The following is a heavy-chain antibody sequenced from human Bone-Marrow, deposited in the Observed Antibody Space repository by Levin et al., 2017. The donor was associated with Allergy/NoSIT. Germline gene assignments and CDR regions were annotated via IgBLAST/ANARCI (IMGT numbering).Heavy chain of an antibody. CDR1: GFTFDDYA. CDR3: VRGNSGFYAGGGSYFYY. D-gene: IGHD6-19*01. Sequence: GGSLRLSCAASGFTFDDYAIHWVRQAPGKGLEWVSGISWNSDSIGYADSVKGRFTISRDNAKNSVYLQMNSLRPEDTALYYCVRGNSGFYAGGGSYFYYWGQGTVVTVSS. V-gene: IGHV3-9*01. CDR2: ISWNSDSI. J-gene: IGHJ4*02.